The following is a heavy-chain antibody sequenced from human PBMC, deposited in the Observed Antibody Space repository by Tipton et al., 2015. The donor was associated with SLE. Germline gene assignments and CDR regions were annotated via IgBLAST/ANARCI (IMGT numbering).Heavy chain of an antibody. CDR2: IYYSGNT. D-gene: IGHD6-13*01. J-gene: IGHJ4*02. CDR3: ARRYSNSWFFDL. CDR1: GGSVSSSY. Sequence: TLSLTCAVSGGSVSSSYWSWIRQPPGKGLEWIGYIYYSGNTNYNPSLKSRATISLDTPNNQFYLRLNSVTAADTAVYYCARRYSNSWFFDLWGQGTLVTVSS. V-gene: IGHV4-59*08.